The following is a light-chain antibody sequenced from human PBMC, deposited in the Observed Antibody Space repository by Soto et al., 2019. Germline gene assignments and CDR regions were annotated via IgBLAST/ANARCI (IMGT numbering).Light chain of an antibody. J-gene: IGKJ1*01. CDR3: QQYCSSTGT. Sequence: EIVMTQSPATLSVSPGERATLSCRASQSISSNLAWYQQKPGQAPRLLMYGASTRATGIPDRFSGSGSETDFTLTISSLQSEDFAVYYCQQYCSSTGTSGQGTKVDIK. V-gene: IGKV3D-15*01. CDR1: QSISSN. CDR2: GAS.